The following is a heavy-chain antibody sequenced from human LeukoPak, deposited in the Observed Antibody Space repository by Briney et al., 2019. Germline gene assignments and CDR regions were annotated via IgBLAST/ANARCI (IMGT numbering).Heavy chain of an antibody. V-gene: IGHV4-39*01. CDR1: GGSFSSTSYY. D-gene: IGHD3-10*01. J-gene: IGHJ5*02. Sequence: PSETLSLTCSVSGGSFSSTSYYWGWIRQPPGKGLEWIANIYHTGSTYYNLSLKSRVIISVDTSANQFSLKLNSVTAADTAVYYCARPIRSRDNNWFDPWGQGILVTVSS. CDR3: ARPIRSRDNNWFDP. CDR2: IYHTGST.